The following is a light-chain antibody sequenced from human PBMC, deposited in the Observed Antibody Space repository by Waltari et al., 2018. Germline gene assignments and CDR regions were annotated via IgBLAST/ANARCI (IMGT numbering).Light chain of an antibody. CDR1: QSVGTH. V-gene: IGKV3-15*01. CDR3: QQDNSWPWT. Sequence: EIVMTQSPATLSVSPGDRATPSCRASQSVGTHLTWYQQRPGQAPRLLIYGASTRATGIPARFSGSGSETDFILTISSLQSEDFAVYHCQQDNSWPWTFGQGTKVEIK. CDR2: GAS. J-gene: IGKJ1*01.